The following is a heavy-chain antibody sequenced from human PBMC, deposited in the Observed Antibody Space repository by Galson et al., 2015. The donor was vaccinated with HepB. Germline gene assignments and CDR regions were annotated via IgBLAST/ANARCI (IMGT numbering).Heavy chain of an antibody. CDR1: GFTFSNYA. CDR3: ARDKRGEQQLVPRWVRYYGKDV. J-gene: IGHJ6*02. CDR2: ISYDGSNK. Sequence: SLRLSCAASGFTFSNYAMHWVRQAPGKGLEWVAVISYDGSNKYYAGSVKGRFTISRDNSKNTLYLQMNSLRAEDTAVYYCARDKRGEQQLVPRWVRYYGKDVWGQGTTVTVSS. D-gene: IGHD6-13*01. V-gene: IGHV3-30-3*01.